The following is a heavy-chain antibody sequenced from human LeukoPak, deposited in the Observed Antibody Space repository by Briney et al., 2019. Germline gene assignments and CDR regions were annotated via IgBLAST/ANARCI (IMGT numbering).Heavy chain of an antibody. CDR1: GGSFSGYY. CDR2: INHSGGT. D-gene: IGHD3-22*01. J-gene: IGHJ4*02. CDR3: AKDSSDYPYYFDN. V-gene: IGHV4-34*01. Sequence: SETLSLTCAVYGGSFSGYYWSWIRQPPGKGLEWIGEINHSGGTNYNPSLKSRVTISVDTSKNQFSLKLTSVTAADTAVYYCAKDSSDYPYYFDNWGQGTLVTVSS.